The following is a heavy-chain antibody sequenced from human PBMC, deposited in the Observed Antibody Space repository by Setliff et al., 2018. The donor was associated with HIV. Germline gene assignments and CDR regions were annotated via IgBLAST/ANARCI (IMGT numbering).Heavy chain of an antibody. CDR3: ARAPFYSGYDSHDSSGYYLDAFDI. J-gene: IGHJ3*02. CDR1: GGSISSGSYY. CDR2: IYTSGST. Sequence: LSLTCTVSGGSISSGSYYWSWIRQPAGKGLEWIGRIYTSGSTNYNPSLKSRVTISVDTSKKQFSLKANSVTAADTAVYYCARAPFYSGYDSHDSSGYYLDAFDIWGPGTMVTVSS. V-gene: IGHV4-61*02. D-gene: IGHD3-22*01.